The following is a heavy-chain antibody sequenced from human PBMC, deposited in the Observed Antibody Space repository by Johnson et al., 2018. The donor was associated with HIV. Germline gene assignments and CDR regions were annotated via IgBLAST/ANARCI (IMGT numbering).Heavy chain of an antibody. CDR1: GFTFSRYA. Sequence: EVQLVESGGGVVQPGRSLRLSCAASGFTFSRYAMHWVRQAPGKGLEWVSVIFSGGSTHYADSVKGRFTISRDKSTKTLYLQMNSLRAEDTAVYYCARGGGAFDIWGQGTMVTVSS. V-gene: IGHV3-66*01. CDR2: IFSGGST. D-gene: IGHD2-15*01. CDR3: ARGGGAFDI. J-gene: IGHJ3*02.